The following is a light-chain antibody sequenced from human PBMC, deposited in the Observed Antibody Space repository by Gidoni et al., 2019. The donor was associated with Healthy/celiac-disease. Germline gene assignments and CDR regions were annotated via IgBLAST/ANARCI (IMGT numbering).Light chain of an antibody. J-gene: IGKJ1*01. CDR1: QCVSSN. CDR3: QHYNNWPLE. Sequence: EIVMTQAPATLSVSPGERATLSCRASQCVSSNLAWYQQKPGQAPRLLIYGASTRATGIPARFSGSGSGTEFTLTISSLQSEDFAVYSCQHYNNWPLEFGQXTKVEIK. V-gene: IGKV3-15*01. CDR2: GAS.